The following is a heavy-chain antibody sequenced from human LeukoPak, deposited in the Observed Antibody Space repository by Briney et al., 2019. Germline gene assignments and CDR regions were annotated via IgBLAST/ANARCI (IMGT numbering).Heavy chain of an antibody. CDR2: IKQDGSEK. CDR3: AKYCGGDCYGMDV. D-gene: IGHD2-21*01. V-gene: IGHV3-7*01. Sequence: PGGSLRLSCTASGFTFSSYWMSWVRQAPGKGLEWVANIKQDGSEKDYVDSVKGRFIISRDNAKNSLYLQMNSLRAEDTAVYYCAKYCGGDCYGMDVWGQGTTVTVSS. J-gene: IGHJ6*02. CDR1: GFTFSSYW.